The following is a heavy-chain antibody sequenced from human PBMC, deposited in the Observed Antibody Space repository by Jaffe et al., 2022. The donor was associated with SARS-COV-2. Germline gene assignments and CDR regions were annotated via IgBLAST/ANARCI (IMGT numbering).Heavy chain of an antibody. CDR3: AKETYKTIFGVVKPTSTTSFDY. J-gene: IGHJ4*02. CDR2: ISGSGGST. D-gene: IGHD3-3*01. Sequence: EVQLLESGGGLVQPGGSLRLSCAASGFTFSSYAMSWVRQAPGKGLEWVSAISGSGGSTYYADSVKGRFTISRDNSKNTLYLQMNSLRAEDTAVYYCAKETYKTIFGVVKPTSTTSFDYWGQGTLVTVSS. CDR1: GFTFSSYA. V-gene: IGHV3-23*01.